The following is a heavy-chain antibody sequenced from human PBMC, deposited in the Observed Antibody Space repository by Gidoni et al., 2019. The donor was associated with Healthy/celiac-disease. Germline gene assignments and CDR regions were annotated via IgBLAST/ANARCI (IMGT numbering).Heavy chain of an antibody. V-gene: IGHV3-30*18. CDR1: GFTFSSYG. Sequence: QVQLVESGGGVVQPGRSLRLSCAASGFTFSSYGMHWVRQAPGKGLEWVAVKSYDGSNKYYADSVKGRFTISRDNSKNTLYLQMNSLRAEDTAVYYCAKATYYYDSSGSWTFDYWGQGTLVTVSS. CDR3: AKATYYYDSSGSWTFDY. CDR2: KSYDGSNK. J-gene: IGHJ4*02. D-gene: IGHD3-22*01.